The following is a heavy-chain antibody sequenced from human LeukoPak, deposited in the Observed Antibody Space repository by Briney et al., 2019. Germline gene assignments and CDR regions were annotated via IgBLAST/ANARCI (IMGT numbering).Heavy chain of an antibody. CDR3: ARVEEGYGSGRRENYYYYYMDV. J-gene: IGHJ6*03. D-gene: IGHD3-10*01. Sequence: SETLSLTCSVSGGSISNYFWIWIRQPPGKGREWIGYIHYSGSTNHNRSLKSRVTISVDTSKNQFSLKLSSVTAADTAVYYCARVEEGYGSGRRENYYYYYMDVWGKGTTVTISS. V-gene: IGHV4-59*01. CDR2: IHYSGST. CDR1: GGSISNYF.